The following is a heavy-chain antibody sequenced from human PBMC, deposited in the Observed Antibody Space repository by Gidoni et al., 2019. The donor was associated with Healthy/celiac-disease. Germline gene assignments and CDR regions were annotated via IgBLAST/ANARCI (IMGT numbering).Heavy chain of an antibody. Sequence: QVQLVQSGAEVKKPGSSVKVSCKASGGTFSSYTISWVRQAPGQGLEWMGRIIPILGIANYAQKFQGRVTITADKSTSTAYMELSSLRSEDTAVYYCARELGDCSSTSCYPGYWGQGTLVTVSS. V-gene: IGHV1-69*08. J-gene: IGHJ4*02. CDR3: ARELGDCSSTSCYPGY. CDR1: GGTFSSYT. CDR2: IIPILGIA. D-gene: IGHD2-2*01.